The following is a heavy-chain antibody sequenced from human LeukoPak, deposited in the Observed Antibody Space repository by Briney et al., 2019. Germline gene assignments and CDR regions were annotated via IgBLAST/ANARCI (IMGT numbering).Heavy chain of an antibody. J-gene: IGHJ4*02. D-gene: IGHD4-11*01. CDR1: GYTFTSYT. Sequence: SVKVSCKASGYTFTSYTISWVRQAPGQGLEWMGRIIPILGIANYAQKLQGRVTITADKSTSTAYMELSSLRSEDTAVYYCAREVKFDYSNYVDYWGQGTLVTVSS. CDR2: IIPILGIA. CDR3: AREVKFDYSNYVDY. V-gene: IGHV1-69*04.